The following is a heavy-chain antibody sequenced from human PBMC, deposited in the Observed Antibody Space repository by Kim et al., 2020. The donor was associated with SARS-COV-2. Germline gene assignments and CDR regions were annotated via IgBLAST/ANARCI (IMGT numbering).Heavy chain of an antibody. CDR1: GGSVSSGSYY. CDR2: IYYSGST. Sequence: SETLSLTCTVSGGSVSSGSYYWSWIRQPPGKGLEWIGYIYYSGSTNYNPSLKSRVTISVDTSKNQFSLKLSSVTAADTAVYYCAREHKFRDGYNPYGMDV. CDR3: AREHKFRDGYNPYGMDV. J-gene: IGHJ6*01. D-gene: IGHD5-12*01. V-gene: IGHV4-61*01.